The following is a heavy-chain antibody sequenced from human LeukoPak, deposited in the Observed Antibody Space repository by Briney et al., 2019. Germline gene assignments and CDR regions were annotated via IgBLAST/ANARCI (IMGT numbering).Heavy chain of an antibody. CDR3: AKTTVTSEDYYYYMDV. CDR1: GYTFNSYG. D-gene: IGHD4-17*01. J-gene: IGHJ6*03. CDR2: ISTYNGNR. Sequence: ASVKVSCKASGYTFNSYGISWVRQAPGQGLEWVGWISTYNGNRKYGKKLQGRVTMTTDTSTSTAYMELRSLRSDDTAVYYCAKTTVTSEDYYYYMDVWGKGTTVTVSS. V-gene: IGHV1-18*01.